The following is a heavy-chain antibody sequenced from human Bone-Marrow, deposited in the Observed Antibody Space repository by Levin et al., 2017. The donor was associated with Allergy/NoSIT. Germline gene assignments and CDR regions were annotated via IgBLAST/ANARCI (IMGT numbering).Heavy chain of an antibody. J-gene: IGHJ5*02. Sequence: GESLKISCVASGFTFDSYAMSWVRLAPGKGLEWVSGIAGSGTADYADSVRGRFTISRDSYKDKVYLLMNRLSAEDTAEYFCVRGARGTRIAVTGRDWFDPWGRGTRVTVSS. CDR1: GFTFDSYA. CDR2: IAGSGTA. CDR3: VRGARGTRIAVTGRDWFDP. D-gene: IGHD6-19*01. V-gene: IGHV3-23*01.